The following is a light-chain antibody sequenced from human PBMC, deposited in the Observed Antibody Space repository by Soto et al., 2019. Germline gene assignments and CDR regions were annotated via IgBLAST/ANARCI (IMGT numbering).Light chain of an antibody. J-gene: IGKJ1*01. Sequence: EIVLTQSPDTLSLSPGERATLSCRASQSVSSDYLVWYQQKPGQAPRLLIYGASSRATDIPDRFSGSGSGTDFTLTISRLEPEDFAVYYCHQYGRSPRTFGQGTKVDIK. V-gene: IGKV3-20*01. CDR3: HQYGRSPRT. CDR2: GAS. CDR1: QSVSSDY.